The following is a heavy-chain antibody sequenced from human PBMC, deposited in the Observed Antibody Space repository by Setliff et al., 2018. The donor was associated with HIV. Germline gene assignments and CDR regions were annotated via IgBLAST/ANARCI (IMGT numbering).Heavy chain of an antibody. CDR3: ARVFPPTRGAPFGIPPGAFDI. J-gene: IGHJ3*02. Sequence: SETLSLTCAVSGYSISSGYYWGWIRQPPGRGLEWIGRIYTSGSIIYNPSLRSRVTMSVDTSKNQFSLKLSSVTAADTAVYYCARVFPPTRGAPFGIPPGAFDIWGQGTMVTVSS. CDR1: GYSISSGYY. V-gene: IGHV4-38-2*01. D-gene: IGHD2-21*01. CDR2: IYTSGSI.